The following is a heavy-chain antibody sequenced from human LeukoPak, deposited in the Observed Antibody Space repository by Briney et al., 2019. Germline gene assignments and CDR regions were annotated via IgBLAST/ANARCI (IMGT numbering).Heavy chain of an antibody. V-gene: IGHV3-72*01. D-gene: IGHD1-26*01. CDR1: GISLTDHY. CDR2: GTKKGNNYTT. Sequence: GGSLRLSCTASGISLTDHYMDWVRQAPGKGLEWVGRGTKKGNNYTTDYAASVKGRFTISRDESKNSLFLRMNSLRTEDTAVYYCAAVGRTPSWGQGTMVTVSS. CDR3: AAVGRTPS. J-gene: IGHJ3*01.